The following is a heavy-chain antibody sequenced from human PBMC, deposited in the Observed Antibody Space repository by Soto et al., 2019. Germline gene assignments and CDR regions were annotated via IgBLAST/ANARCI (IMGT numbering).Heavy chain of an antibody. CDR2: IFPGDSDT. V-gene: IGHV5-51*01. CDR3: ATSGGSFPFDP. J-gene: IGHJ5*02. CDR1: GYTFTNYW. D-gene: IGHD2-15*01. Sequence: GESLKISCKAIGYTFTNYWIGWVRQTPGKGLEWMGIIFPGDSDTRYNPSFEGQVTVSADESISTAYLQWSSLRASDTGMYYCATSGGSFPFDPWGQGTLVTV.